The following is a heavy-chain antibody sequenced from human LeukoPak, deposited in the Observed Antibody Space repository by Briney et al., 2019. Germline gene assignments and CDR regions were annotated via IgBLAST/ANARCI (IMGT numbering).Heavy chain of an antibody. CDR2: MNPNSGNT. J-gene: IGHJ5*02. Sequence: ASVKVSCTASGFTFTSHGYNWVRQATGQGLEWMGWMNPNSGNTGYAQEFQGRVTMTRDTSISTAYMELSSLSSEDTAVYYCARLGDDILTGYRPWGQGTLVTVSS. CDR1: GFTFTSHG. D-gene: IGHD3-9*01. CDR3: ARLGDDILTGYRP. V-gene: IGHV1-8*01.